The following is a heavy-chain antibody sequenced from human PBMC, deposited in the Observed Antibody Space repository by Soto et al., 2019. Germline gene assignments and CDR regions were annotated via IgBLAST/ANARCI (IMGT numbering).Heavy chain of an antibody. CDR3: ARDPYSKGGDYYYGMDG. J-gene: IGHJ6*04. D-gene: IGHD4-4*01. Sequence: QVQLVESGGGVVQPGRSLRLSCAASGFTFSSYAMHWVRQAPGKGLEWVAVISYDGSNKYYADSVKGRFTISRDNSKNTLYLQMNSLRAEDTSVYYCARDPYSKGGDYYYGMDGWGKVTTVTVSS. CDR2: ISYDGSNK. V-gene: IGHV3-30-3*01. CDR1: GFTFSSYA.